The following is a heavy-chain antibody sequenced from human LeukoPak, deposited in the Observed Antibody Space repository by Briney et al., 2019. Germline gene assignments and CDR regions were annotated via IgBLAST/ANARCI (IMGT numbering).Heavy chain of an antibody. CDR1: GFTFSSYA. J-gene: IGHJ4*02. CDR2: TSDSGGST. D-gene: IGHD2-15*01. V-gene: IGHV3-23*01. CDR3: AKRILDY. Sequence: GGSLRLSCAASGFTFSSYAMSWVRRAPGKGLEWVSTTSDSGGSTYYADSVKGRFIISRDKSNNTPYLQMNSLRVDDTAVYYCAKRILDYWGQGTLVSVSS.